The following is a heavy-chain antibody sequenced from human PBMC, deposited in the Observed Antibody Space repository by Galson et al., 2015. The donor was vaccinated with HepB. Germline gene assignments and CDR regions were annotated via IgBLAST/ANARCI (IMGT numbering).Heavy chain of an antibody. CDR1: GGTFSSYA. Sequence: SVKVSCKASGGTFSSYAISWVRQAPGQGLEWMGGIIPIFGTANYAQKFQGRVTITADESTSTAYMELSSLRSEDTAVYYCARWRITIFGVAYYYYGMDVWGQGTTVTVSS. V-gene: IGHV1-69*13. D-gene: IGHD3-3*01. CDR3: ARWRITIFGVAYYYYGMDV. CDR2: IIPIFGTA. J-gene: IGHJ6*02.